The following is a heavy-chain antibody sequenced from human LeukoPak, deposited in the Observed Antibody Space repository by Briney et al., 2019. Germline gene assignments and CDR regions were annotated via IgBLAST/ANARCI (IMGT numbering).Heavy chain of an antibody. V-gene: IGHV4-61*01. Sequence: KPSETLSLTCTVSGGSISSHTYYWGWIRQPPGKGLEWIGYIYYSGSTNYNPSLKSRVAISVDTSKNQFSLKLSSVTAADTAVYYCARGGEWDYYDSSGYYSFFDYWGQGTLVTVSS. CDR2: IYYSGST. D-gene: IGHD3-22*01. J-gene: IGHJ4*02. CDR3: ARGGEWDYYDSSGYYSFFDY. CDR1: GGSISSHTYY.